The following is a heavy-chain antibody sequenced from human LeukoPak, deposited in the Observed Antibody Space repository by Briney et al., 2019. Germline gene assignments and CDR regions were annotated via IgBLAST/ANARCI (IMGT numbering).Heavy chain of an antibody. CDR1: GGSISSSSYH. Sequence: PSETLSLTCTVSGGSISSSSYHWGWIRQPPGKGLEWIGSIYYSGNTYYNPSLKSRVTISVDTSKNHFSLKLRSVTAADTAVYYCARHYFMQQLVPLFDYWGQGTLVTVSS. CDR3: ARHYFMQQLVPLFDY. J-gene: IGHJ4*02. CDR2: IYYSGNT. V-gene: IGHV4-39*01. D-gene: IGHD6-13*01.